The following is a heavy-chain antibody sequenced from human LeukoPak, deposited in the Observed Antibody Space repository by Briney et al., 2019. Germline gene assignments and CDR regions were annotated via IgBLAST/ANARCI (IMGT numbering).Heavy chain of an antibody. J-gene: IGHJ4*02. V-gene: IGHV4-59*01. D-gene: IGHD6-19*01. Sequence: SETLSLTCTVSGGSISSYYWSWIRQPPGEGLEWIGYIYYSGSTNYNPSLKSRVTISVDTSKNQFSLKLSSVTAADTAVYYCAREVVGVAVAGRLFDYWGQGTLVTVPS. CDR1: GGSISSYY. CDR2: IYYSGST. CDR3: AREVVGVAVAGRLFDY.